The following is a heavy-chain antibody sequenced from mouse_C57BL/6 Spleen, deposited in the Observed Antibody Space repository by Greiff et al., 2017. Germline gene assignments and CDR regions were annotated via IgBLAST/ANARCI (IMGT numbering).Heavy chain of an antibody. CDR3: AKSTVVALDWYCDV. Sequence: EVQGVESGGGLVKPGGSLKLSCAASGFTFSDYGMHWVRQAPEKGLEWVAYISSGSSTIYYADTVKGRFTISRDNAKNTLFLQMTSLRSEDTSMYYCAKSTVVALDWYCDVWGTGTTVTVSS. CDR2: ISSGSSTI. J-gene: IGHJ1*03. D-gene: IGHD1-1*01. CDR1: GFTFSDYG. V-gene: IGHV5-17*01.